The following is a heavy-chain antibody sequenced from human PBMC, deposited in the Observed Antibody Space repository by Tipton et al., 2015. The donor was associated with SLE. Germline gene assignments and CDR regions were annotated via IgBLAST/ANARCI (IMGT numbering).Heavy chain of an antibody. D-gene: IGHD3-9*01. Sequence: SLRLSCTASGFTFGDYAMSWVRQAPGKGLEGVGFIRSKAYGGTTEYAASVKGRFTISRDDSKSIAYLQMNSLKTEDTAVYYCTRDAYDIPLDYWGQGTLVTVSS. CDR3: TRDAYDIPLDY. CDR1: GFTFGDYA. V-gene: IGHV3-49*04. CDR2: IRSKAYGGTT. J-gene: IGHJ4*02.